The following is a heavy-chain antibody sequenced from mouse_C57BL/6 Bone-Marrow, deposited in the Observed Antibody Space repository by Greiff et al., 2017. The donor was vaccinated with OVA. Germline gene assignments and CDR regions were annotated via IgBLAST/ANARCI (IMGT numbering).Heavy chain of an antibody. CDR3: ARSYGNRVRDYAMDY. J-gene: IGHJ4*01. Sequence: VQLQQSGAELVRPGTSVKVSCKASGYAFPNYLIEWVKQRPGQGLEWIGVINPGSGGTNYNEKFKGKATLTADKSSSTAYMQLSSLTSEDSAVYFCARSYGNRVRDYAMDYWGQGTSVTVSS. CDR1: GYAFPNYL. V-gene: IGHV1-54*01. D-gene: IGHD1-1*01. CDR2: INPGSGGT.